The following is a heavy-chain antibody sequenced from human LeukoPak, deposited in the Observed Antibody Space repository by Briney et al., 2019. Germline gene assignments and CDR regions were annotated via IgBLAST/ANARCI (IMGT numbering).Heavy chain of an antibody. V-gene: IGHV3-74*01. D-gene: IGHD1-20*01. CDR2: ISSDGDTT. J-gene: IGHJ4*02. CDR3: ARVLYSWNDVVDY. CDR1: GFTFSSYW. Sequence: GGSLRLSCAASGFTFSSYWMHWVRQAPGKGLVWVSRISSDGDTTNYADSVKGRFTISRDNAKNTLYLQMNSLRAEDTAVYYCARVLYSWNDVVDYWGQGTLVTVTS.